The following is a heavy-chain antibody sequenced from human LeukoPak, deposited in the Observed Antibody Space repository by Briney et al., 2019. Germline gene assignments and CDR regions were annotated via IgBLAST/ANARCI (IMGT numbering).Heavy chain of an antibody. CDR2: ISSSGSTI. CDR3: ARHDYGDFHY. J-gene: IGHJ4*02. CDR1: GFTFSSYE. V-gene: IGHV3-48*03. Sequence: GGSLRLSCAASGFTFSSYEMNWVCQAPGKGLEWVSYISSSGSTIYYADSVKGRFTISRDNAKNSLYLQMNSLRAEDTAVYYCARHDYGDFHYWGQGTLVTVSS. D-gene: IGHD4-17*01.